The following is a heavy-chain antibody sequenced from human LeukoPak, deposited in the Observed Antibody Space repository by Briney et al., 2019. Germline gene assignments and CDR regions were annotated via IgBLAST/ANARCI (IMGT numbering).Heavy chain of an antibody. J-gene: IGHJ6*03. CDR1: GYTFTGYY. CDR3: ARVRGVIRADYYYYMDV. Sequence: ASVEVSCKASGYTFTGYYMHWVRQAPGQGLEWMGWISAYNGNTNYAQKLQGRVTMTTDTSTSTAYMELRSLRSDDTAVYYCARVRGVIRADYYYYMDVWGKGTTVTISS. V-gene: IGHV1-18*04. D-gene: IGHD3-10*01. CDR2: ISAYNGNT.